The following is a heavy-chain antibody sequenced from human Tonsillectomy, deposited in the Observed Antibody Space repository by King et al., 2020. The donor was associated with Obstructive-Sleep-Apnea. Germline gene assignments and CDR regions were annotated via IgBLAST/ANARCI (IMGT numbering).Heavy chain of an antibody. CDR1: GGSISSGDYY. V-gene: IGHV4-30-4*01. CDR3: ARAVKTYYYDSSGHDY. D-gene: IGHD3-22*01. CDR2: IYYSGST. J-gene: IGHJ4*02. Sequence: QLQESGPGLVKPSQTLSLICTVSGGSISSGDYYWSWIRQPPGKVLAWIGYIYYSGSTYYNPSLKSRVTISIDTSKNQFSLKLSSVTAADTAVYFCARAVKTYYYDSSGHDYWGQGTLVTVSS.